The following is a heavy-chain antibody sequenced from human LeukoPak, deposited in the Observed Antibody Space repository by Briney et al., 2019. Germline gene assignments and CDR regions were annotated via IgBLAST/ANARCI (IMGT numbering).Heavy chain of an antibody. V-gene: IGHV4-61*02. J-gene: IGHJ2*01. CDR3: ARHPSTTVGGWYFDL. Sequence: PSETLSLTCTVSGGSISSGNYYWNWIRQPAGKGLEWTGRIHTSGSTNYNPSLQSRVTISVDTSKNQFSLKLSSVTAADTAVYYCARHPSTTVGGWYFDLWGRGTLVTVSS. CDR1: GGSISSGNYY. CDR2: IHTSGST. D-gene: IGHD4-17*01.